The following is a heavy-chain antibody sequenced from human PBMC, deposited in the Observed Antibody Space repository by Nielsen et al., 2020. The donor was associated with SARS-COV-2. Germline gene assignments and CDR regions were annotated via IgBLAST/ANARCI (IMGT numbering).Heavy chain of an antibody. CDR3: ARRQWLGNWFDP. J-gene: IGHJ5*02. D-gene: IGHD6-19*01. CDR1: VCSISSSSYY. CDR2: IYYSGST. V-gene: IGHV4-39*01. Sequence: GSLRLSCTVSVCSISSSSYYWGWIRQPPGKGLEWIGSIYYSGSTYYNPSLKSRVTISVDTSKNQFSLKLSSVTAADTAVYYCARRQWLGNWFDPWGQGTLVTVSS.